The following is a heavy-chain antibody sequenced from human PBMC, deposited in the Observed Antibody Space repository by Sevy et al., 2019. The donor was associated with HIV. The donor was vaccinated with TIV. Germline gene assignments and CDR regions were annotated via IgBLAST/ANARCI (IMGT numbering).Heavy chain of an antibody. CDR1: GFTFSSYA. V-gene: IGHV3-30*04. D-gene: IGHD3-22*01. CDR2: ITYDGRNK. Sequence: GGSLRLSCAASGFTFSSYAMNWVRQAPGKGLEWVAVITYDGRNKYYADSVKGRFTISRDNSKNTLYLQMHSLRAEDTAGYYCARVNSGLVVVIRPQYYFDYWGQGTLVTVSS. CDR3: ARVNSGLVVVIRPQYYFDY. J-gene: IGHJ4*02.